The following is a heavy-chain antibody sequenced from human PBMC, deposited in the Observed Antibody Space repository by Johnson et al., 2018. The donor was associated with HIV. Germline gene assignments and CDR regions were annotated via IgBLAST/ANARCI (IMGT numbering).Heavy chain of an antibody. Sequence: EVQLVESGGGVVRPGGSLRLSCAASGFNFDDYGMSWVRQAPGKGLEWVSGINWNGASTGYADSVKGRFTVSRDNANNSLYLQINSLRAEDTALYYCARDHMGPVNRRVQWLVPRGFDFWGQGTMVTVAS. J-gene: IGHJ3*01. D-gene: IGHD6-19*01. CDR3: ARDHMGPVNRRVQWLVPRGFDF. CDR2: INWNGAST. CDR1: GFNFDDYG. V-gene: IGHV3-20*04.